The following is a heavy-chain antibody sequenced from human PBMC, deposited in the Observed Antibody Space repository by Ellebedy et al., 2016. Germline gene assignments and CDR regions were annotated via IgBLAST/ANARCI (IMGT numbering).Heavy chain of an antibody. CDR2: IWYDGSNK. J-gene: IGHJ6*03. D-gene: IGHD3-16*01. CDR1: GFTFSNYA. Sequence: GESLKISXAASGFTFSNYAMHWVRQAPGKGLDWVAVIWYDGSNKFYADSVKGRFTISRDNAKNSLYLQMNSLRAEDTAVYYCARDLGDYTHYYYYMDVWGKGTTVTVSS. V-gene: IGHV3-33*01. CDR3: ARDLGDYTHYYYYMDV.